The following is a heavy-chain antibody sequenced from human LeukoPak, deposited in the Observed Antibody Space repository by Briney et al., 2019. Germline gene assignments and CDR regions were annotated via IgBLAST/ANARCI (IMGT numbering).Heavy chain of an antibody. J-gene: IGHJ4*02. V-gene: IGHV3-43*01. CDR2: AGWAGGTT. D-gene: IGHD3-10*02. CDR1: GFNFDRYT. Sequence: GGSLRLSCATSGFNFDRYTIHWVRQAPGKGPEWVSLAGWAGGTTFYSDSVRGRFTISRDSGRKSVYLQMNSLTTDDTAFYFCAKELDTMFFDYWGQGALVTVSS. CDR3: AKELDTMFFDY.